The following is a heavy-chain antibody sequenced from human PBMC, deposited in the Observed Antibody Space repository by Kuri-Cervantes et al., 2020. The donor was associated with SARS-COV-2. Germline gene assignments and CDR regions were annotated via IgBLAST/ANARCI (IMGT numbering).Heavy chain of an antibody. D-gene: IGHD6-13*01. V-gene: IGHV3-23*01. CDR3: AKDPAAAGLWYYYYMDV. CDR2: ISQTGVAI. Sequence: GESLKISCAASGFTFSSYEMNWVRQAPGKGLEWVSSISQTGVAIHYADSVKGRFTTSRDNSKNTLYLQMNSLRAEDTAVYYCAKDPAAAGLWYYYYMDVWGKGTTVTVSS. CDR1: GFTFSSYE. J-gene: IGHJ6*03.